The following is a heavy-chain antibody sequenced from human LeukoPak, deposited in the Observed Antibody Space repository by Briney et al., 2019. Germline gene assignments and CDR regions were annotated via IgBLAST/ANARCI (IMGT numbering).Heavy chain of an antibody. J-gene: IGHJ4*02. Sequence: PGGSLRLSCAASGFTFSSSAMAWGRLAPGKGLEWVSSISGSGETIHYADSVKGRFPISRDNSKSTLSLQMNSLRAEDTAIYYCAKVVVSGNGDYFDFWGQGTLVTVAS. V-gene: IGHV3-23*01. CDR2: ISGSGETI. CDR1: GFTFSSSA. CDR3: AKVVVSGNGDYFDF. D-gene: IGHD2-8*01.